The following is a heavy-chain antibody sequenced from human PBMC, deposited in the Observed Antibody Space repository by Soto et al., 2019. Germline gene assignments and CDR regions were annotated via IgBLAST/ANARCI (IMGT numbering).Heavy chain of an antibody. J-gene: IGHJ4*02. CDR2: ISAYNGNT. CDR1: GYTFTSYG. V-gene: IGHV1-18*01. D-gene: IGHD6-19*01. Sequence: QVQLVQSGAEVKKPGASVKVSCKASGYTFTSYGISWVRQAPGQGLEWMGWISAYNGNTNYAQKLQGRVTMTTYTSTSKAYMERRSLRSDDTAVYYCARWGLYSSGWYGVRDYYWCQGTLVTVSS. CDR3: ARWGLYSSGWYGVRDYY.